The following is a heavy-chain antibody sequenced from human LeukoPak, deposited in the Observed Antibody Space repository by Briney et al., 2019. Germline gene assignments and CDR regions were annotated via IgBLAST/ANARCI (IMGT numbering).Heavy chain of an antibody. CDR1: GFIFSNYY. Sequence: PGGSLRLSCAASGFIFSNYYMNWIRQAPGKGPEWISYISSSGSTIHYADSVKGRFTTSRDNAKSTLYLEMGSLRAEDTAVYYCAELGITMIGGVWGKGTTVTISS. CDR3: AELGITMIGGV. V-gene: IGHV3-11*04. J-gene: IGHJ6*04. CDR2: ISSSGSTI. D-gene: IGHD3-10*02.